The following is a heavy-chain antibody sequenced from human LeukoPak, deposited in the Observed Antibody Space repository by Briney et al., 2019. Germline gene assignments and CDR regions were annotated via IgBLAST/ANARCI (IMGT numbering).Heavy chain of an antibody. CDR1: GFALSSYA. V-gene: IGHV3-23*01. J-gene: IGHJ4*02. CDR2: TSSSDAGT. CDR3: ARAPVTSCRGAFCYPFDI. Sequence: GGSLRLSCAASGFALSSYAMSWVRQAPGKGLEWVSSTSSSDAGTYHAESVRGRFTISRDNSKNTLYLQMNSLRADDAAVYYCARAPVTSCRGAFCYPFDIWGQGTLVTVSS. D-gene: IGHD2-15*01.